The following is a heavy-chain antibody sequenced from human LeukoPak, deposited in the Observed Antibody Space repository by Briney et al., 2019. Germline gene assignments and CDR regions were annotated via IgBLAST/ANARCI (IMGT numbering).Heavy chain of an antibody. V-gene: IGHV3-21*01. CDR3: AREPGYCSSTSCSTRAFDI. Sequence: GGSLRLSCAASGFTFSSYSMNWVRQAPGKGLEWVSSISSSSSYIYYADSVKGRFTISRDNAKNSLYLQMNSLRAEDTAVYYCAREPGYCSSTSCSTRAFDIWGQGTMVTVSS. CDR1: GFTFSSYS. D-gene: IGHD2-2*02. J-gene: IGHJ3*02. CDR2: ISSSSSYI.